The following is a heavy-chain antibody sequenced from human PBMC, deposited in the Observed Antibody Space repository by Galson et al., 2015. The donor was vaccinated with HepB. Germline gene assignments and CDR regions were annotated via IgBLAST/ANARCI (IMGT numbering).Heavy chain of an antibody. D-gene: IGHD3-10*01. CDR2: IKSQAEDGTT. CDR1: GFTFNNAW. CDR3: ATSLGFGYGDSIVATDY. Sequence: SLRLSCAASGFTFNNAWMNWVRQAPGKGLEWVGRIKSQAEDGTTIYAAPVKGRFTISGDDSKNTLYLQMNSLTTEDTAVYHCATSLGFGYGDSIVATDYWGQGTLVTVSS. V-gene: IGHV3-15*01. J-gene: IGHJ4*02.